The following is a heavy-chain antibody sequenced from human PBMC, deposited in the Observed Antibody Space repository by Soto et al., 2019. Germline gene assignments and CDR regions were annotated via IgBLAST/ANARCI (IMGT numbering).Heavy chain of an antibody. V-gene: IGHV3-73*01. CDR3: TGPEVPAAIGPIYNDYHYYGMDV. CDR1: GFTFSGSA. CDR2: IRSKANSYAT. Sequence: GGSLRLSCAASGFTFSGSAMHWVRQASGKGLEWVGRIRSKANSYATAYAASVKGRFTISRDDSKNTAYLQMNSLKTEDTAVYYCTGPEVPAAIGPIYNDYHYYGMDVWGQGTTVTVSS. J-gene: IGHJ6*02. D-gene: IGHD2-2*01.